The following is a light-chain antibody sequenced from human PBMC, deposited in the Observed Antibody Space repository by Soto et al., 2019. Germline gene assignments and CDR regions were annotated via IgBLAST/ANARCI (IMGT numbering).Light chain of an antibody. Sequence: DIQMTQSPSSLSASVGDRVTITCRASQSISSYLNWYQQKPGKAPKLLIYAASSLQSGVPSRFSGSGSGTDFTLTISRLQPEDFATYCCQHSYSSSFTFGRGTKVDIK. CDR2: AAS. J-gene: IGKJ3*01. CDR1: QSISSY. CDR3: QHSYSSSFT. V-gene: IGKV1-39*01.